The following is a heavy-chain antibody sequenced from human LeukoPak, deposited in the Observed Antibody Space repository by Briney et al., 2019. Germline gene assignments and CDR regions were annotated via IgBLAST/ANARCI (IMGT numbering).Heavy chain of an antibody. J-gene: IGHJ4*02. CDR1: GFTFSSYA. V-gene: IGHV3-23*01. D-gene: IGHD1-26*01. CDR2: ISGSGGST. Sequence: PGGSLRLSCAASGFTFSSYAMSWVRQAPGKGLEWVSTISGSGGSTCYADSVKGRFTISRDNSKNTLYLQINSLRAEDTAVYYCAKDLAAEWELLDCWGQGTLVTVSS. CDR3: AKDLAAEWELLDC.